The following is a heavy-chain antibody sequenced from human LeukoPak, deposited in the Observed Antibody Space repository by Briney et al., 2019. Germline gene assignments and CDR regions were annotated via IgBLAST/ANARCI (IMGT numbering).Heavy chain of an antibody. D-gene: IGHD3-9*01. CDR1: GYTFTSYD. CDR3: ARVAYYDILNGIGY. V-gene: IGHV1-8*01. J-gene: IGHJ4*02. Sequence: ASVKVSCKASGYTFTSYDINWARQATGQGLEWMGWMNPNSGNTGYAQKFQGRVTMTRNTSISTAYMELSSLRSEDTAVYYCARVAYYDILNGIGYWGQGTLVTVSS. CDR2: MNPNSGNT.